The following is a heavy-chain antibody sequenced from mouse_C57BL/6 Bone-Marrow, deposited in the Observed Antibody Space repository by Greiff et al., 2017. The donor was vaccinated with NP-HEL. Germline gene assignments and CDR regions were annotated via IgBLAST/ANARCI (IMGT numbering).Heavy chain of an antibody. D-gene: IGHD2-4*01. V-gene: IGHV2-9-1*01. Sequence: VKLVESGPGLVAPSQSLSITCTVSGFSLTSYAISWVRQPPGKGLEWLGVIWTGGGPTYYSALKSRLIISKDNYKSKVFLKMNSLQTDDTARYYCARNSVYYDYGFAYWGQGTLVTVSA. CDR2: IWTGGGP. J-gene: IGHJ3*01. CDR3: ARNSVYYDYGFAY. CDR1: GFSLTSYA.